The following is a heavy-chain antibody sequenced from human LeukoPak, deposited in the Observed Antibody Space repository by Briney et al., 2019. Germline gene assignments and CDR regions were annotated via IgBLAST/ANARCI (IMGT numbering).Heavy chain of an antibody. D-gene: IGHD2/OR15-2a*01. CDR2: IYYSGST. Sequence: TSETLSLTCTVSGGSISSSSYYWGWIRQPPGKGLEWIGSIYYSGSTYYNPSLKSRVTISVDTSKNQFSLKLSSVTAADTAVYYCARVGLWRGVSHFDYWAREPWSPSPQ. CDR3: ARVGLWRGVSHFDY. V-gene: IGHV4-39*07. J-gene: IGHJ4*02. CDR1: GGSISSSSYY.